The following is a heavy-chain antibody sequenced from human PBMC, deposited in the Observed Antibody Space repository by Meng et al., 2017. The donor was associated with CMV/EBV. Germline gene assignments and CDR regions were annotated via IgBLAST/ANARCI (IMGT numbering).Heavy chain of an antibody. CDR1: GYTFTSYG. D-gene: IGHD3-3*01. J-gene: IGHJ2*01. CDR2: ISAYNGNT. Sequence: ASVKVSCKASGYTFTSYGISWVRQAPGQGLEWMGWISAYNGNTNYAQKLQGRVTMTTDTSTSTAYMELRSLRSDDTAVYYCARTGRFLEWLGYFDLWGRGTLVTVSS. CDR3: ARTGRFLEWLGYFDL. V-gene: IGHV1-18*01.